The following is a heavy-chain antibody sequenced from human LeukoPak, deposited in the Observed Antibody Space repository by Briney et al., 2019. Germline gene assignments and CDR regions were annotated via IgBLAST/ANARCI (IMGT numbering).Heavy chain of an antibody. J-gene: IGHJ4*02. CDR1: GFTFSSYA. Sequence: GGSLRLSCAASGFTFSSYAMSWVRQAPGKGLEWVSAISGSGGSTYYADSVKGRFTISRDNSKNTLYLQMNSLRAEDTAVYYCAKGQLYMEWSDHFDYWGQGTLATVSS. V-gene: IGHV3-23*01. CDR2: ISGSGGST. CDR3: AKGQLYMEWSDHFDY. D-gene: IGHD3-3*01.